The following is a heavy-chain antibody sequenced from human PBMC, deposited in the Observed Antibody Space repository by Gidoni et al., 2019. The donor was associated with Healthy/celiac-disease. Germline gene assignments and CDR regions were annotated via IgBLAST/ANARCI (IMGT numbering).Heavy chain of an antibody. CDR3: ARDSYGPYYYYYMDV. CDR1: GFTFSSYS. Sequence: EVQLVESGGGLVQPGGSLRLSCAASGFTFSSYSMNWVRQAPGKGLEWVSYISSSSSTIYYADSVKGRFTISRDNAKNSLYLQMNSLRAEDTAVYYCARDSYGPYYYYYMDVWGKGTTVTVSS. D-gene: IGHD4-17*01. J-gene: IGHJ6*03. V-gene: IGHV3-48*01. CDR2: ISSSSSTI.